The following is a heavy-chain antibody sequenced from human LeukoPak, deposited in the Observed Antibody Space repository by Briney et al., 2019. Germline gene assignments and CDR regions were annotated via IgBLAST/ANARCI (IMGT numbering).Heavy chain of an antibody. J-gene: IGHJ4*02. CDR3: ARGPQLWVFDY. CDR1: GFTFSSYA. D-gene: IGHD5-18*01. V-gene: IGHV3-30-3*01. Sequence: SGGSLRPSCAASGFTFSSYAMHWVRQAPGKGLEWVAVISYDGSNKYYADSVKGRFTISRDNSKNTLYLQMNSLRAEDTAVYYCARGPQLWVFDYWGQGTLVTVSS. CDR2: ISYDGSNK.